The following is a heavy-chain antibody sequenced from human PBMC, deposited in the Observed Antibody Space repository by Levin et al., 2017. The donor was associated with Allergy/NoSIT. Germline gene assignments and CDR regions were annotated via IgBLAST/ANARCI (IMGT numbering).Heavy chain of an antibody. D-gene: IGHD3-10*01. CDR3: ARDRGVRGVTQPYFDY. CDR1: GFTFSSYS. J-gene: IGHJ4*02. Sequence: PGGSLRLSCAASGFTFSSYSMNWVRQAPGKGLEWVSYISSSSSTIYYADSVKGRFTISRDNAKNSLYLQMNSLRAEDTAVYYCARDRGVRGVTQPYFDYWGQGTLVTVSS. V-gene: IGHV3-48*01. CDR2: ISSSSSTI.